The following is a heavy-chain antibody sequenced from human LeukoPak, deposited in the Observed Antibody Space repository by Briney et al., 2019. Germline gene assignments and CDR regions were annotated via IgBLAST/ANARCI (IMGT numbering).Heavy chain of an antibody. CDR2: IYYSGST. D-gene: IGHD6-13*01. CDR1: GGSISSYY. V-gene: IGHV4-39*01. CDR3: ARQAAAGTYYYYYMDV. J-gene: IGHJ6*03. Sequence: SETLSLTCTVSGGSISSYYWGWIRQPPGKGLEWIGSIYYSGSTYYNPSLKSRVTISVDTSKNQFSLKLSSVTAADTAVYYCARQAAAGTYYYYYMDVWGKGTTVTVSS.